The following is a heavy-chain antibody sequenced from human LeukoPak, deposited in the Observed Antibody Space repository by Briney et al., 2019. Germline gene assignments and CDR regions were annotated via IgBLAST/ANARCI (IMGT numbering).Heavy chain of an antibody. CDR3: ARDDFWSGYYLFDY. D-gene: IGHD3-3*01. V-gene: IGHV3-48*03. CDR1: GFTFKSYE. Sequence: GGSLRLSCAASGFTFKSYEMNWVRQAQGKGLEWVSYTSTSGDTIYYADSVKGRFTISRDNAKNSLYLQMNSLRAEDTAVYYCARDDFWSGYYLFDYWGQGTLVTVSS. CDR2: TSTSGDTI. J-gene: IGHJ4*02.